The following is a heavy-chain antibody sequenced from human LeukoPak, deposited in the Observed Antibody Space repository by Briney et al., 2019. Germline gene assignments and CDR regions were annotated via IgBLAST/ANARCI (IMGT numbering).Heavy chain of an antibody. J-gene: IGHJ4*02. D-gene: IGHD3-16*01. Sequence: SETLSLTCSVSGGSLTNYYWGWIRRPPGKGLEFIGYIHSDGTTNYDSSLQSRVAISLDTSKIQFSPRLYSVTAADTALYFCARLNFRGGEALHFDSWGQGTLVTVSS. CDR1: GGSLTNYY. CDR2: IHSDGTT. V-gene: IGHV4-4*09. CDR3: ARLNFRGGEALHFDS.